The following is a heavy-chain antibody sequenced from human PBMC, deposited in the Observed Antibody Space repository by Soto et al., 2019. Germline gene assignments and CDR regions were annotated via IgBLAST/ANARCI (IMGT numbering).Heavy chain of an antibody. CDR1: GGSMTIGVYS. Sequence: PSYSLALTCALCGGSMTIGVYSGSLIRQPPGRGLEWIGYIYHSGSTSYNPSLESRVTMSVDRSRNHFSLELRSVTAADTAVYYCARRDGGLGLPGGLLDYWGQGALVTVSS. J-gene: IGHJ4*02. CDR3: ARRDGGLGLPGGLLDY. V-gene: IGHV4-30-2*01. D-gene: IGHD7-27*01. CDR2: IYHSGST.